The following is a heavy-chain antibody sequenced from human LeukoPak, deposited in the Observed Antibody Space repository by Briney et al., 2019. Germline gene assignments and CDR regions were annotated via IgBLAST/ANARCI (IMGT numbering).Heavy chain of an antibody. CDR2: IYYSGST. CDR3: ARDKNLGIRNWFDP. CDR1: GGSISSGGYY. D-gene: IGHD7-27*01. V-gene: IGHV4-31*03. J-gene: IGHJ5*02. Sequence: SSETLSLTCTASGGSISSGGYYWSWIRQHPGKGLEWIGYIYYSGSTYYNPSLKSRVTISVDTSKNQFSLKLSSVTAADTAVYYCARDKNLGIRNWFDPWGQGTLVTVSS.